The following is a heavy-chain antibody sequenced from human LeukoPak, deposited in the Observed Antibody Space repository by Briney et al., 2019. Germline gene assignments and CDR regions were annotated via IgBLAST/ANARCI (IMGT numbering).Heavy chain of an antibody. CDR1: GGSISSYY. CDR2: IYYSGST. D-gene: IGHD2-2*01. J-gene: IGHJ5*02. CDR3: ARDRGYQGLYWFDP. V-gene: IGHV4-59*01. Sequence: SETLSLTCTVSGGSISSYYWSWIRQPPGKGLEWIGYIYYSGSTNYNPSLKSRVTISVDTSKDQFSLKLSSVTAADTAVYYCARDRGYQGLYWFDPWGQGTLVTVSS.